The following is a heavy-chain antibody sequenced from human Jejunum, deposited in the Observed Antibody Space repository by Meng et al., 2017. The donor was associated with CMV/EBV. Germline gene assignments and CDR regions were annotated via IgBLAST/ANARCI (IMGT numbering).Heavy chain of an antibody. Sequence: TTSGFPFGNYAVSGVRQAPGKGLEWLGFIRSRGYGGPTEYAASVRGRFTISRDDSKSIAYLQMNSLKIEDTAVYYCARFYYGMDVWGQGTTVTVSS. J-gene: IGHJ6*02. D-gene: IGHD3-10*01. CDR1: GFPFGNYA. V-gene: IGHV3-49*02. CDR3: ARFYYGMDV. CDR2: IRSRGYGGPT.